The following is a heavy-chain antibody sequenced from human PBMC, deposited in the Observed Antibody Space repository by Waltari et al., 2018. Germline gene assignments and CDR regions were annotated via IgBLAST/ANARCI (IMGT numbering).Heavy chain of an antibody. Sequence: QVQLQQSGPGLVKPLETLSLTCSVSGGSISNYYWTWVRQAAGKGLGWFGRVYISGATSYTPSLESRVTMSLDTSSTEFSLKLRFVTAADTGVYFCARSGDFGDYDAWGQGTLVTVS. V-gene: IGHV4-4*07. J-gene: IGHJ5*02. CDR2: VYISGAT. D-gene: IGHD2-21*02. CDR3: ARSGDFGDYDA. CDR1: GGSISNYY.